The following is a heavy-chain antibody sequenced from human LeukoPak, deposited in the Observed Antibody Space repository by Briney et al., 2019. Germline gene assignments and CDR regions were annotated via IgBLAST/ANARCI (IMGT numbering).Heavy chain of an antibody. V-gene: IGHV4-31*03. J-gene: IGHJ5*02. D-gene: IGHD4-17*01. CDR1: GGSISSGGYY. CDR2: THYTGSS. Sequence: SQTLSLTCTVSGGSISSGGYYWGWIRQHPGKGLEWIGYTHYTGSSYYNPSLKSRVTISVDPSKNQFSLKFSSVTAADTAVYYCARVPRVYGGYGFDPWGQGTLVTVSS. CDR3: ARVPRVYGGYGFDP.